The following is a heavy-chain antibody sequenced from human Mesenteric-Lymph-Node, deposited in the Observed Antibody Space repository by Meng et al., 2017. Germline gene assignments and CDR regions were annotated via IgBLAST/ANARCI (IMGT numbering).Heavy chain of an antibody. CDR1: GFTFSSYA. CDR3: ARLLNGMDV. CDR2: IWYDGSNK. D-gene: IGHD2-15*01. Sequence: GESLKISCAASGFTFSSYAMHWVRQAPGKGLEWVAVIWYDGSNKYYADSVKGRFTISRDNSKNTLYLQMNSLRAEDTAVYYCARLLNGMDVWGQGTTVTGAS. V-gene: IGHV3-33*08. J-gene: IGHJ6*02.